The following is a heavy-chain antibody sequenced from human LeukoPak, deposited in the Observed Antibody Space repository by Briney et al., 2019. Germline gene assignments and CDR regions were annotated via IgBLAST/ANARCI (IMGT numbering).Heavy chain of an antibody. CDR2: ISSSSSYI. D-gene: IGHD3-3*01. CDR3: ASPYYDFWSGYLDAFDI. V-gene: IGHV3-21*01. Sequence: GGSLRRSGAGSGFTFSSYSREWVRQAPGKGREGVSSISSSSSYIYYADSVKRRFTISRDNHKHSLYLQMNSLRAEDTAVYYCASPYYDFWSGYLDAFDIWGQGTMVTVSS. J-gene: IGHJ3*02. CDR1: GFTFSSYS.